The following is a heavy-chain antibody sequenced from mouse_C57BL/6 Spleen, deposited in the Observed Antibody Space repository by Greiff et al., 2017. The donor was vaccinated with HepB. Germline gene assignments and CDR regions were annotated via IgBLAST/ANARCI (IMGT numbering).Heavy chain of an antibody. CDR2: MFPGNSDT. V-gene: IGHV1-5*01. CDR3: TRVFITTVVDFDY. Sequence: EVQLLQSGTVLARPGASVKMSCKTSGYTFTSYWMHWVKQRPGQGLEWIGAMFPGNSDTSYNQKFKGKAKLTAVTSASTAYLELNSLTNEDSAVYYCTRVFITTVVDFDYWGQGTTLTVSS. D-gene: IGHD1-1*01. J-gene: IGHJ2*01. CDR1: GYTFTSYW.